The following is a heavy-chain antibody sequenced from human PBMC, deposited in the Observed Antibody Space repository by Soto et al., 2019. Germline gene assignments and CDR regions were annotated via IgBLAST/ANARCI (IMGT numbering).Heavy chain of an antibody. Sequence: SETLSLTCAVYGGSFSGYHWSWIRQPPGKGLEWIGEINHSGSTNYNPSLKSRVTISVDTSKNQFSLKLSSVTAADTAVYYCARGLFRYYGSGSTPIDYWGQGTLVTVSS. CDR2: INHSGST. CDR3: ARGLFRYYGSGSTPIDY. CDR1: GGSFSGYH. D-gene: IGHD3-10*01. V-gene: IGHV4-34*01. J-gene: IGHJ4*02.